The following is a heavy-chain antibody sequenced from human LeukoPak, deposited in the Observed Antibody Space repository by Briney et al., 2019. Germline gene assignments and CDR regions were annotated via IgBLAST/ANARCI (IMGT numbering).Heavy chain of an antibody. D-gene: IGHD4-17*01. CDR3: ANRGHGDSTGAFDI. J-gene: IGHJ3*02. CDR1: GFTFSSYA. V-gene: IGHV3-23*01. Sequence: PGGSLRLSCAASGFTFSSYAMSWVRQAPGKGLEWVSAIIGSGGSTYYADSVKGRFTISRDNSKNTLYLQMNSMSAEDTAVYYCANRGHGDSTGAFDIWGQGTMVTVSS. CDR2: IIGSGGST.